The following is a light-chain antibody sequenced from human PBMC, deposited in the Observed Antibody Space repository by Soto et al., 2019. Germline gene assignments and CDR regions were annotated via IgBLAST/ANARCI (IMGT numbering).Light chain of an antibody. CDR3: QQANSFPLT. V-gene: IGKV1-12*01. CDR1: EGISNW. CDR2: GAS. J-gene: IGKJ4*01. Sequence: DIQMTQSPYSVSASVGDRVTITCRASEGISNWLAWYQQEPGKAPKLLIFGASNLPSGVPSRFSGSYSGTDFTLTIISLQPEDFATYYCQQANSFPLTFGGGTKVEIK.